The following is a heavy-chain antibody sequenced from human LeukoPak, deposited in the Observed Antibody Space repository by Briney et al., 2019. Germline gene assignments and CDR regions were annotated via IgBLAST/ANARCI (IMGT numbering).Heavy chain of an antibody. Sequence: SQTLSLTCAISGDSFSSTSAAWNWLRQSPSRGLEWLGRTYYRSKWYNEYAVSVRSRITINPDTSKNQFSLQLNSVTPEDTAVYYCAGWNSYYSHWGQGTLVTVSS. V-gene: IGHV6-1*01. CDR1: GDSFSSTSAA. J-gene: IGHJ4*02. D-gene: IGHD3-3*01. CDR2: TYYRSKWYN. CDR3: AGWNSYYSH.